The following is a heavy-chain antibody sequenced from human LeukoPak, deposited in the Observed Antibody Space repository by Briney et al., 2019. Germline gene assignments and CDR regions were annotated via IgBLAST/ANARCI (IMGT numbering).Heavy chain of an antibody. D-gene: IGHD6-19*01. V-gene: IGHV1-2*02. CDR1: GYTFTGYY. CDR2: INPNGGGT. CDR3: ARVADSSGRYEDDY. Sequence: GASVKVSCKASGYTFTGYYIHWVRQAPGQGLEWMGWINPNGGGTNYAQKFQGRVTMTRDTSISTAYMELSRLRSDDTAVYYCARVADSSGRYEDDYWGQGTLVTVSS. J-gene: IGHJ4*02.